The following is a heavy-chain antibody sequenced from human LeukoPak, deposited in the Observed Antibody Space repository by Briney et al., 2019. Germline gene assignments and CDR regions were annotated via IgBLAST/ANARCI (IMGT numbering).Heavy chain of an antibody. CDR1: GGTFSSYA. CDR3: ARELPFSSGWYWFDP. CDR2: IIPIFGTA. D-gene: IGHD6-19*01. J-gene: IGHJ5*02. V-gene: IGHV1-69*13. Sequence: SVKVSCKASGGTFSSYAISWVRQAPGQGLEWMGGIIPIFGTANYAQKFQGRVTITADESTSTAYMELSSLRSEDTAVYYCARELPFSSGWYWFDPWGQGTLVTVSS.